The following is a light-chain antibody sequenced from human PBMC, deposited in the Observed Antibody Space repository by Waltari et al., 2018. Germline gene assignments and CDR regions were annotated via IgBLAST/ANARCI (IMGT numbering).Light chain of an antibody. V-gene: IGKV3-15*01. CDR2: GAY. CDR3: QQYNNWPRGT. J-gene: IGKJ1*01. Sequence: EIVLTQSPATLSVSPGERATLSCRASQSVSTNLAWYQQKPGQAARLLIYGAYTRATGFSARLSGNGSGTEFTLTMSSLQSEDFAVYYCQQYNNWPRGTFGQGTKVEI. CDR1: QSVSTN.